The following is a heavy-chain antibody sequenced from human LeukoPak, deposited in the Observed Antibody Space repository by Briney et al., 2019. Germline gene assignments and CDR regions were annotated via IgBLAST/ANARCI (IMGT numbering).Heavy chain of an antibody. Sequence: PGGSLRLSCAASGFTFSSYSMNWVRQAPGKGLEWVSSISSSSGYIYYADSVKGRFTISRDNAKNSLYLQMNSLRAEDTAVYCCATRYCSSTTCYAFDYWGQGTLVTVSS. CDR1: GFTFSSYS. CDR3: ATRYCSSTTCYAFDY. CDR2: ISSSSGYI. J-gene: IGHJ4*02. V-gene: IGHV3-21*01. D-gene: IGHD2-2*01.